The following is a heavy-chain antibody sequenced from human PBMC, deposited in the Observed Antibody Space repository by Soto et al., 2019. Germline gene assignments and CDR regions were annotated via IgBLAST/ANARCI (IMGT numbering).Heavy chain of an antibody. CDR3: VRDWAAAGPFDY. J-gene: IGHJ4*02. Sequence: QVQLVQSGAEVKKPGASVKVSCKASGYTFTSYGISWVRQAPGQGHEWMGWISAYNGNTNYAQKLQGRVTMTTHTSTSTAYMERRGLRSDDTAVYYCVRDWAAAGPFDYWGQGTLVTVSS. CDR1: GYTFTSYG. D-gene: IGHD6-13*01. CDR2: ISAYNGNT. V-gene: IGHV1-18*01.